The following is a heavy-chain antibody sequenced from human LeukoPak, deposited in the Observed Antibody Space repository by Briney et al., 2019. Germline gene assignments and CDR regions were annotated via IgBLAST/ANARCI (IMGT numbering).Heavy chain of an antibody. V-gene: IGHV4-38-2*01. CDR1: GYSISSGYY. CDR2: IYHSGST. D-gene: IGHD2-2*02. Sequence: SETLSLTCAVSGYSISSGYYWGWIRPPPGKGLGWIGSIYHSGSTYYNPSLKSRVTISVDMSKNQFSLKLSSVTAADTAVYYCARLVPAAILDYWGQGTLVTVSS. CDR3: ARLVPAAILDY. J-gene: IGHJ4*02.